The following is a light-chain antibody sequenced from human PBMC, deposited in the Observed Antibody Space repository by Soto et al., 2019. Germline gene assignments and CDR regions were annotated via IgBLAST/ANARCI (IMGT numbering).Light chain of an antibody. Sequence: EIVMTQSPATLSVSPGERATLSCRASQSVSSNLAWYQQKPGQAPSLLIYGASTRATGIPARFSGSESGTEFTLIISSLQSDDFAVYCCQQYNNWPLLFGQGTKLEIK. CDR1: QSVSSN. V-gene: IGKV3-15*01. CDR2: GAS. J-gene: IGKJ2*01. CDR3: QQYNNWPLL.